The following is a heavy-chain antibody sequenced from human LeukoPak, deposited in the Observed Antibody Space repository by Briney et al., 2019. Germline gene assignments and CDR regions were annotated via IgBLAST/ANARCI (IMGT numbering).Heavy chain of an antibody. CDR3: AKDPPSITIFGVVTNYFDY. CDR2: ISGSGGST. CDR1: GFTFSSYA. J-gene: IGHJ4*02. V-gene: IGHV3-23*01. Sequence: GGSLRLSCAASGFTFSSYAMSWVRQAPGKGLEWVSAISGSGGSTYYADSVKGRFTISRDNPKNTLYLQMNSLRAEDTAVYYCAKDPPSITIFGVVTNYFDYWGQGTLVTVSS. D-gene: IGHD3-3*01.